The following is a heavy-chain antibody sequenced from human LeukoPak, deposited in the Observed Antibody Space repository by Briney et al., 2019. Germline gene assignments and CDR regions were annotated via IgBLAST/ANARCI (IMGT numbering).Heavy chain of an antibody. V-gene: IGHV4-4*07. CDR1: VASISSYY. J-gene: IGHJ4*02. Sequence: PSETLSLTCTVCVASISSYYWSWIRQSAGKGLEWIGRVYTSGSTNYNPSLKSRVTISVDTSKNQFSLKLSSVTAADTAVYYCARASNYGPYSLWGQGTLVTVSS. CDR3: ARASNYGPYSL. CDR2: VYTSGST. D-gene: IGHD4-17*01.